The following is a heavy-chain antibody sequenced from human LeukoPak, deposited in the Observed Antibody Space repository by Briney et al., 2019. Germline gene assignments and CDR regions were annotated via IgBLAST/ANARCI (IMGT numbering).Heavy chain of an antibody. J-gene: IGHJ6*02. CDR3: ASDCSGTSCQPGMDV. V-gene: IGHV1-69*04. D-gene: IGHD2-2*01. Sequence: ASVNVSCKASGGTFSSYAINWVRQAPGQGLEWMGRIIPIFGITSYAQKFQDRVTITADKSTSTAYMELSSLRSEDTAVYYCASDCSGTSCQPGMDVWGQGTTVTVSS. CDR2: IIPIFGIT. CDR1: GGTFSSYA.